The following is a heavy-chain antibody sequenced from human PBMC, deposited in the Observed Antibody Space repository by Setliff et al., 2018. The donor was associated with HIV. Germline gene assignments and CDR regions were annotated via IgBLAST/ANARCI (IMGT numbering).Heavy chain of an antibody. CDR3: SREERGWTNRGAFDI. CDR2: VNHGGSF. J-gene: IGHJ3*02. D-gene: IGHD6-19*01. Sequence: TMSLTCAVYGGSFSAYYWIWIRQPPGKGLEWIGEVNHGGSFNYNPSLKTRVTISVDTSKNQFSLKLTSVTATDTAIYYCSREERGWTNRGAFDIWGQGTMVTVSS. V-gene: IGHV4-34*01. CDR1: GGSFSAYY.